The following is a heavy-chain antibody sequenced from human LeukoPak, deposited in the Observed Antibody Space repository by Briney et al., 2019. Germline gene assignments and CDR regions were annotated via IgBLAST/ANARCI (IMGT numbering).Heavy chain of an antibody. CDR3: ARERRGYEDYFDF. CDR1: GFTFSSNY. CDR2: IYSGGST. J-gene: IGHJ4*02. V-gene: IGHV3-66*02. D-gene: IGHD5-18*01. Sequence: GGSLRLSCAASGFTFSSNYMSWVRQAPGKGLEWVSVIYSGGSTYYADSVKGRFTISRDNSKNTLYLQMNGLRAEDTAVYYCARERRGYEDYFDFWGQGTLVTVSS.